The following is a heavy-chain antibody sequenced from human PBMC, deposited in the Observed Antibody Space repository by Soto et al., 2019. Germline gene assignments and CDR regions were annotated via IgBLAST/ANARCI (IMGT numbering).Heavy chain of an antibody. Sequence: ASTQASSNASGYTFISNYIHWGRQAPRQGLEWVGVINNRDDTTNYNPKFQGRVTITRDAPTSKVYMELSGVTSADTAVYYCVKGPRRITVTTGVEPGWFDPWGQGTQVTVSS. V-gene: IGHV1-46*03. CDR2: INNRDDTT. CDR3: VKGPRRITVTTGVEPGWFDP. CDR1: GYTFISNY. J-gene: IGHJ5*02. D-gene: IGHD4-17*01.